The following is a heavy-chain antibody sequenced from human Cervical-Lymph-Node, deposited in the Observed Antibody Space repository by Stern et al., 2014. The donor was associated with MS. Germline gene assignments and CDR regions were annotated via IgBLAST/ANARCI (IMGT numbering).Heavy chain of an antibody. CDR2: IHYSGSI. Sequence: QVQLQESGPGLVKPSETLSLTCTVSGGSISSYYWSWIRQPPGKGLEWIGYIHYSGSINYNPSLKSRVNLSVDTSKNRFPLRWSFMPAADTAVYYCARHHLVPNYNFAYYFDYWGQGTLVTVSS. D-gene: IGHD1-1*01. CDR3: ARHHLVPNYNFAYYFDY. J-gene: IGHJ4*02. CDR1: GGSISSYY. V-gene: IGHV4-59*08.